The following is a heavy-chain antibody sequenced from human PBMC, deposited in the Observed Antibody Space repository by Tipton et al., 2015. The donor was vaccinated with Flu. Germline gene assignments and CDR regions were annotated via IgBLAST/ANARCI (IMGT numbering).Heavy chain of an antibody. Sequence: TLSLTCTVSGGSISSYYWSWIRQPAGKGLEWIGRIYTSGSTNYNPSLKSRVTMSADTSKNQFSLKLSSVTAADTAVYYCARGPWIQLGPNWFDPWSQGTPGHRLR. CDR2: IYTSGST. D-gene: IGHD5-18*01. J-gene: IGHJ5*02. CDR1: GGSISSYY. V-gene: IGHV4-4*07. CDR3: ARGPWIQLGPNWFDP.